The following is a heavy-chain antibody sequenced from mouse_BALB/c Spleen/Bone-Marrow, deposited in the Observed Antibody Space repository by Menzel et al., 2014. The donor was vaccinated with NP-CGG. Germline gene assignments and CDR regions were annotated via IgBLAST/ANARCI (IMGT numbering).Heavy chain of an antibody. V-gene: IGHV1S29*02. Sequence: VQLQQSGPELVKPGASVKISCKASGYTFTDYNMHWVKQSHGKSLEWIGYIYPYNGGTGYNQKFKSKATLTVDNSSSTAYMELRSLTSEDSAVYYCARELSWDFDVWGAGTTVTVSS. CDR1: GYTFTDYN. J-gene: IGHJ1*01. CDR2: IYPYNGGT. CDR3: ARELSWDFDV. D-gene: IGHD1-1*02.